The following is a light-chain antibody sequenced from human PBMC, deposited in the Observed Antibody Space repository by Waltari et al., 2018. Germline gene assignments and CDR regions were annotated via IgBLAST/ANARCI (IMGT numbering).Light chain of an antibody. J-gene: IGKJ5*01. Sequence: DRVTIACRASQSISSWLAWYQQKPGKAPKLLIYKASTLESGVPSRFSGSGSGTEFTLTISSLQPDDFATYYCQHYNTYSRSITFGQGTRLEIQ. CDR3: QHYNTYSRSIT. CDR2: KAS. CDR1: QSISSW. V-gene: IGKV1-5*03.